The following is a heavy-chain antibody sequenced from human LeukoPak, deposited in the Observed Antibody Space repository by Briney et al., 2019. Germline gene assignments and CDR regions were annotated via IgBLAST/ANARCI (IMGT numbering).Heavy chain of an antibody. CDR3: ASYHFRGDASHYFDY. CDR2: MYYTGSA. V-gene: IGHV4-59*01. Sequence: SETLSLTCTVSGGSISSYYWSWIRQPPGKGLEWIGYMYYTGSANYNPSLKSRVTISVDTSKNQFSLKPRSVTAADTAVYYCASYHFRGDASHYFDYWGQGTLVTVSS. CDR1: GGSISSYY. J-gene: IGHJ4*02. D-gene: IGHD3-10*02.